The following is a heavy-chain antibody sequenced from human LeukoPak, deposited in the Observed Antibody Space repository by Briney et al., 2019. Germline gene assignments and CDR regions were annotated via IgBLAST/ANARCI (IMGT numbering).Heavy chain of an antibody. CDR3: ARDSDSSGWPYFEH. CDR1: GGIFSSYS. CDR2: IIPSFRTA. D-gene: IGHD6-19*01. V-gene: IGHV1-69*13. Sequence: SVKVSCKAFGGIFSSYSFSWVRQAPGQGPEYMGGIIPSFRTASYAQKFQDRVTITADESTSTTYMEVRSLRVEDTAVYYCARDSDSSGWPYFEHWGQGTQVIVSS. J-gene: IGHJ4*02.